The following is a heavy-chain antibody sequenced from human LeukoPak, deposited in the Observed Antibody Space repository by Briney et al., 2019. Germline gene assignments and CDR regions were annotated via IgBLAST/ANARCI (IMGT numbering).Heavy chain of an antibody. J-gene: IGHJ4*02. CDR2: ISGSGGGT. CDR1: GFTFSSYA. Sequence: GGSLRLSCAASGFTFSSYAMSWVRQAPGKGLEWVSAISGSGGGTYYADSVKGRFTISRDNSKNTLYLQMNSLRAEDTAVYYCAKDSPNYYDSSGLYPPNYYFDYWGQGTLSPSPQ. V-gene: IGHV3-23*01. CDR3: AKDSPNYYDSSGLYPPNYYFDY. D-gene: IGHD3-22*01.